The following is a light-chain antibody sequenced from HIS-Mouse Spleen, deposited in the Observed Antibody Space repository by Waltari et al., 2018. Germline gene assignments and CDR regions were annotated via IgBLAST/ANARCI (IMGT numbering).Light chain of an antibody. Sequence: SYVLTQPPSVSVAPGKTARITCGGNNIGSKSVHWYQQKPGQAPVLVVYDDSDRASGIPERLSGSNSGNTATLTISRVEAGDEADYYGQVWDSSSDHVVFGGGTKLTVL. V-gene: IGLV3-21*03. J-gene: IGLJ2*01. CDR3: QVWDSSSDHVV. CDR1: NIGSKS. CDR2: DDS.